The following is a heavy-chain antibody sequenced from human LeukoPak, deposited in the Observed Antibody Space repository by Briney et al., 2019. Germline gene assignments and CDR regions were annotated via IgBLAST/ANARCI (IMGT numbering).Heavy chain of an antibody. CDR1: GYTFTGYY. Sequence: ASVKVSCKASGYTFTGYYMHWVRQAPGQGLEWMGWINPNSGGTNYAQKFQGRVTMTRDTSISTAYVELSRLRSEDTAVYYCARVGSSSGDTLDYWGQGTLVTVSS. CDR3: ARVGSSSGDTLDY. J-gene: IGHJ4*02. CDR2: INPNSGGT. D-gene: IGHD6-13*01. V-gene: IGHV1-2*02.